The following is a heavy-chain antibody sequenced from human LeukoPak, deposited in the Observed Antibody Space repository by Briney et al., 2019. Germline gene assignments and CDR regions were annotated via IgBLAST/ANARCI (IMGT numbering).Heavy chain of an antibody. CDR2: IAYDGSNK. CDR3: AREKWELLVPDY. D-gene: IGHD1-26*01. Sequence: GRSLRLSCTASGFTFRSYAMHWVRQAPGKGLEWVAVIAYDGSNKYYADSVKGRFTISRDNSKNTLYLQMNSLRAEDTAVYYCAREKWELLVPDYWGQGTLVTVSS. J-gene: IGHJ4*02. V-gene: IGHV3-30-3*01. CDR1: GFTFRSYA.